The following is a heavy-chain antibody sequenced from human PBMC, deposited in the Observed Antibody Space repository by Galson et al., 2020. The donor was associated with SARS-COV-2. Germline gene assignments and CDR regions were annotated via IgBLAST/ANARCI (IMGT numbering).Heavy chain of an antibody. CDR1: GFTFSSYG. V-gene: IGHV3-33*01. Sequence: GGSLRLSCAASGFTFSSYGMHWVRQAPGKGLEWVAVIWYDGSNKYYADSVKGRFTISRDNSKNTLYLQMNSLRAEDTAVYYCARGGMHSSSWLGYYFDYWGQGTLVTVSS. CDR2: IWYDGSNK. J-gene: IGHJ4*02. CDR3: ARGGMHSSSWLGYYFDY. D-gene: IGHD6-13*01.